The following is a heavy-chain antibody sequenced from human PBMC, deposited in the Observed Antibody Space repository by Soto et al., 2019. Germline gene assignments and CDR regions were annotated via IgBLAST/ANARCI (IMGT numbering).Heavy chain of an antibody. V-gene: IGHV3-66*01. J-gene: IGHJ4*02. CDR1: GFTVSSNY. CDR2: IYSGGST. CDR3: ARESDYGDSLFDY. D-gene: IGHD4-17*01. Sequence: GGSLRLSCAASGFTVSSNYMSWVRQAPGKGLEWVSVIYSGGSTYYADSVKGRFTISRDNSKNTLYLQMNSLRAEDTAVYYCARESDYGDSLFDYWGQGTLVTVSS.